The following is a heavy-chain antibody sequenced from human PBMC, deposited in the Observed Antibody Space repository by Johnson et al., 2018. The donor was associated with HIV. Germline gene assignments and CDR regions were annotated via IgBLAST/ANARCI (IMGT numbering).Heavy chain of an antibody. Sequence: VQLVESGGGLVKPGGSLRLSCAASGFPFSNAWMSWVRQAPGKGLEWVGRIKSDTDGGTADYITSVKGRFTISRDDSKNTLYLQMNSLRTEDTAVYYCARDTVYGETAFDIWGQGTMVTVSS. V-gene: IGHV3-15*01. CDR3: ARDTVYGETAFDI. J-gene: IGHJ3*02. CDR2: IKSDTDGGTA. D-gene: IGHD4-17*01. CDR1: GFPFSNAW.